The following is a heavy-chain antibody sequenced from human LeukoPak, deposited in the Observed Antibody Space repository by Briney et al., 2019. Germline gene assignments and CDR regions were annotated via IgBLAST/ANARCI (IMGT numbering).Heavy chain of an antibody. CDR2: INAGNGNT. J-gene: IGHJ4*02. Sequence: ASVKVSCKASGYTCTSYAMHWVRQAPGQRLEWMGWINAGNGNTKYSQKFQGRVTITRDTSASTVYMELSSLRSEDTAVYYCARVFFDYDILTGYSRWGQGTLVTVSS. CDR3: ARVFFDYDILTGYSR. CDR1: GYTCTSYA. D-gene: IGHD3-9*01. V-gene: IGHV1-3*01.